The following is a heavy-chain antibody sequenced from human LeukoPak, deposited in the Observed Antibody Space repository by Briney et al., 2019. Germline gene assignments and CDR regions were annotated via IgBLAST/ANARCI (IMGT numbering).Heavy chain of an antibody. CDR2: IYPGDSDT. CDR3: ARGKTQSYYYDSSGYYSAYYFDY. D-gene: IGHD3-22*01. J-gene: IGHJ4*02. CDR1: GYKLTNNW. V-gene: IGHV5-51*01. Sequence: GESLKISCKISGYKLTNNWIGWVRQMPGKGLEWMGIIYPGDSDTRYSPSFQGQVTISADKSISTAYLQWSSLKASDTAMYYCARGKTQSYYYDSSGYYSAYYFDYWGQGTLVTVSS.